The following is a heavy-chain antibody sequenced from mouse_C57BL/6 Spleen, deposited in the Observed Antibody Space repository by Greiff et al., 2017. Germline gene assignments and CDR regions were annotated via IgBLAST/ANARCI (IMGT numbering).Heavy chain of an antibody. J-gene: IGHJ4*01. CDR1: GFNIKDDY. Sequence: EVQLQQSGAELVRPGASVKLSCTASGFNIKDDYMHWVKQRPEQGLEWIGWIDPENGDTEYASKFQGKATIPADTSSNTAYLQLSSLTSEDTTVYYCTTVVLDYYAMDDWGQGTSVTVSS. CDR2: IDPENGDT. D-gene: IGHD1-1*01. V-gene: IGHV14-4*01. CDR3: TTVVLDYYAMDD.